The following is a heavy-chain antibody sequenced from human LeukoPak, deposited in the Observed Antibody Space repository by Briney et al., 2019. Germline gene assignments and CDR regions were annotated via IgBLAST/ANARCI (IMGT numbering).Heavy chain of an antibody. V-gene: IGHV1-2*02. CDR3: ARGCSGGSCSTAYYYYYMDV. CDR1: GYTFTGYY. D-gene: IGHD2-15*01. CDR2: INPNSGGT. Sequence: GAPVKVSCKASGYTFTGYYMHWVRQAPGQGLEWMGWINPNSGGTDYAQKFQGRVTMTRDTSISTAYMELSRLRSDDTAVYYCARGCSGGSCSTAYYYYYMDVWGKGTTVTISS. J-gene: IGHJ6*03.